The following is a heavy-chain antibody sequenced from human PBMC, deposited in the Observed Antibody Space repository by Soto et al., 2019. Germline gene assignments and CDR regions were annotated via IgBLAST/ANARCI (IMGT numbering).Heavy chain of an antibody. CDR1: GFTFSSYA. CDR2: ISRNGGST. J-gene: IGHJ4*02. V-gene: IGHV3-64D*06. Sequence: VGSLRLSFSSSGFTFSSYAMHWVRQAPGWGLEYVSAISRNGGSTYYADSVKGRFTISRGNSKNTLYLQMSSLRAEDTAVYYCVKASRNYDILTGLFDYWGQGP. CDR3: VKASRNYDILTGLFDY. D-gene: IGHD3-9*01.